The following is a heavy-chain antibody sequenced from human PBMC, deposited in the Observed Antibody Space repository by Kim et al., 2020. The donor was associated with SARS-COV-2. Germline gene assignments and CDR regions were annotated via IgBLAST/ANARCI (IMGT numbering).Heavy chain of an antibody. CDR2: IWYDGSNK. CDR3: AKDSGSYGSDRFGGDY. D-gene: IGHD3-10*01. V-gene: IGHV3-33*06. Sequence: GGSLRLSCAASGFPFSNSAMHWVRQAPGKGLEWVAVIWYDGSNKNYADSVKGRFTVSRDNSKNTLFLQMNSLRVEDTTVYNCAKDSGSYGSDRFGGDYWGQGTQVIVSS. CDR1: GFPFSNSA. J-gene: IGHJ4*02.